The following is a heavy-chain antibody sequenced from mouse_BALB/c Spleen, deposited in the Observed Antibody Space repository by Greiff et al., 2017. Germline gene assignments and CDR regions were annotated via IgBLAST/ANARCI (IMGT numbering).Heavy chain of an antibody. CDR2: ISYDGSN. Sequence: ESGPGLVKPSQSLSLTCSVTGYSITSGYYWNWIRQFPGNKLEWMGYISYDGSNNYNPSLKNRISITRDTSKNQFFLKLNSVTTEDTATYYCARGDDGYPLWYFDVWGAGTTVTVSS. CDR1: GYSITSGYY. CDR3: ARGDDGYPLWYFDV. V-gene: IGHV3-6*02. D-gene: IGHD2-3*01. J-gene: IGHJ1*01.